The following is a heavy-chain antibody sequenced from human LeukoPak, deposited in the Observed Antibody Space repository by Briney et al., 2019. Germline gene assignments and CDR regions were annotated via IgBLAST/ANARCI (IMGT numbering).Heavy chain of an antibody. CDR1: GYTLTELS. Sequence: ASVTVSCKVSGYTLTELSMHWVRQAPGKGLEWMGGFDPEDGEAIYAQKFQGRVTMTEDTSTDTPYMELSSLRSEDTAVYYCATGHTPIYGSGSFDYWGQGALVTVSS. V-gene: IGHV1-24*01. D-gene: IGHD3-10*01. CDR2: FDPEDGEA. CDR3: ATGHTPIYGSGSFDY. J-gene: IGHJ4*02.